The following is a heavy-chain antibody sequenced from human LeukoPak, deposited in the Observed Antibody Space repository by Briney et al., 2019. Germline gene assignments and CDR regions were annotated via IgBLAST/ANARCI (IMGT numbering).Heavy chain of an antibody. CDR1: GFTFIGYG. V-gene: IGHV3-30*02. Sequence: GGSLRLSCAASGFTFIGYGMHWVRQAPGKGLEWVAFIGFDGTNKYYADSVKGRFTISRDNSKNTLYLQMNSLRAEDTAVHYCAKLSNNYMDVWGKGTTVTVSS. CDR2: IGFDGTNK. CDR3: AKLSNNYMDV. J-gene: IGHJ6*03.